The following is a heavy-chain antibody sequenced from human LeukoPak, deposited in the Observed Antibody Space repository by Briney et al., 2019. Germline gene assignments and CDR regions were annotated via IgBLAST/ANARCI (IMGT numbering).Heavy chain of an antibody. Sequence: PGGSLRLSCAASGFTFNTYWMSGVRQSPGKGLERVSYISSSGSTIYYADSVKGRSTISRDNAKNSLYLQMNILRAEDTAVYYCARVTMGYYFDYWGQGTLVTVSS. V-gene: IGHV3-11*01. J-gene: IGHJ4*02. CDR2: ISSSGSTI. CDR1: GFTFNTYW. CDR3: ARVTMGYYFDY. D-gene: IGHD3-10*01.